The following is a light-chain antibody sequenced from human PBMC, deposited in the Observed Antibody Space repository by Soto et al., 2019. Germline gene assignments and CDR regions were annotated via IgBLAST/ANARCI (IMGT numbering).Light chain of an antibody. Sequence: ENVLTQSPGTLSLSPGERATLSCRASQSVTSSYLAWYHQKPGQAPRLLIYDASYRATGIPDRFSGSGSGTDLTLSISRLEHEDFAVYYCQQYRSSPRTFVQGTKV. CDR2: DAS. J-gene: IGKJ1*01. CDR3: QQYRSSPRT. CDR1: QSVTSSY. V-gene: IGKV3-20*01.